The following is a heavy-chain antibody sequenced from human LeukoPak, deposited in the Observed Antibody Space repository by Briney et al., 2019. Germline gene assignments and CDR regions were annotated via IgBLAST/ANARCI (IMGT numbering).Heavy chain of an antibody. CDR2: INGDGSRT. CDR3: ARDRASTEFDY. Sequence: GGSLRLSCAASGFTFSSYWMHWVRQAPGKGLVWVSRINGDGSRTSYADSVKGRFTISRDNDKNTLYLQMNSLRAEDTAVYYCARDRASTEFDYWGQGTLFTVSS. CDR1: GFTFSSYW. J-gene: IGHJ4*02. V-gene: IGHV3-74*01.